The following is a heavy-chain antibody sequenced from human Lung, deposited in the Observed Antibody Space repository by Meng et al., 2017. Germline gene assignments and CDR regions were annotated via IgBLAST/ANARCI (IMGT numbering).Heavy chain of an antibody. J-gene: IGHJ4*02. V-gene: IGHV3-15*01. CDR1: GFYFNNAW. D-gene: IGHD1-26*01. CDR2: IKSNTDGGTA. Sequence: EVYLVESGGDLVKPVGSLILSCAASGFYFNNAWMSWVRQAPGKGLEWVGRIKSNTDGGTAEYAAPVTGRFTISRDDSKSTLYLQMSGLRIDDTGVYYCTWDDKAVSDYWGQGTLVTVFS. CDR3: TWDDKAVSDY.